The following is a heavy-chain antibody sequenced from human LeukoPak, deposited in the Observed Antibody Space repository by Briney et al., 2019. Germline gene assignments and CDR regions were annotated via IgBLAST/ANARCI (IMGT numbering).Heavy chain of an antibody. CDR2: IRSKAYGGTT. CDR1: GFTFSSYW. J-gene: IGHJ4*02. CDR3: TRAESYDYVWGSYRFFDY. Sequence: GGSLRLSCAASGFTFSSYWMSWVRQAPGKGLEWVGFIRSKAYGGTTEYAASVKGRFTISRDDSKSIAYLQMNSLKTEDTAVYYCTRAESYDYVWGSYRFFDYWGQGTLVTVSS. V-gene: IGHV3-49*04. D-gene: IGHD3-16*02.